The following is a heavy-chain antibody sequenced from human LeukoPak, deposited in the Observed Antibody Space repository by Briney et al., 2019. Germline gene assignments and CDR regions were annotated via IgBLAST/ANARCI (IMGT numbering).Heavy chain of an antibody. J-gene: IGHJ4*02. D-gene: IGHD2-15*01. V-gene: IGHV3-21*01. CDR3: ARVLETDCRGGSCYSGLDY. CDR2: ISRTGSYI. CDR1: GFTFSNYW. Sequence: GGSLRLSCAASGFTFSNYWMSWVRQAPGKGLEWVSSISRTGSYIYYADSVKGRFTISRDNAQNSLYLQMNSLRVEDTAVYYCARVLETDCRGGSCYSGLDYWGQGTLVTVSS.